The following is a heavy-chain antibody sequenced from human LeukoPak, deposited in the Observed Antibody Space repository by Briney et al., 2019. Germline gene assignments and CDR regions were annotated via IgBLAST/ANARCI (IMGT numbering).Heavy chain of an antibody. CDR2: ISWNSGSI. J-gene: IGHJ4*02. CDR3: AKDMDDSSNYYFDY. V-gene: IGHV3-9*01. Sequence: PGGSLRLSCAASGFTFDDYAMHWVRQAPGKGLEWVSGISWNSGSIGYADSVKGRFTISRDNAKNSLYLQMNSLRAEDTALYYCAKDMDDSSNYYFDYWGQGTLVTVSS. CDR1: GFTFDDYA. D-gene: IGHD3-22*01.